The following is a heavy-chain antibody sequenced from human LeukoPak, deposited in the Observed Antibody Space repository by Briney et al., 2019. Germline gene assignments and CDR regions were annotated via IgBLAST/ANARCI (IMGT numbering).Heavy chain of an antibody. V-gene: IGHV4-34*01. CDR1: GGSFGGYY. J-gene: IGHJ4*02. CDR3: ARGVDPRYYYDSSGYYYRY. Sequence: PSETLSLTCAVYGGSFGGYYWSWIRQPPGKGLEWIGEINHSGSTNYNPSLKSRVTISVDTSKNQFSLKLSSVTAADTAVYYCARGVDPRYYYDSSGYYYRYWGQGTLVTVSS. D-gene: IGHD3-22*01. CDR2: INHSGST.